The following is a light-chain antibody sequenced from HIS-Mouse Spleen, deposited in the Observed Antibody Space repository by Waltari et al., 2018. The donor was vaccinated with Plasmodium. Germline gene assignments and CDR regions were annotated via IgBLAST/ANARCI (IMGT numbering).Light chain of an antibody. CDR3: YSTDSSGNHRV. CDR2: EDS. Sequence: SYELTQPPSVSVSPGQTARITCSGDALPKKYAYWYQQKSGQAPVLVIYEDSKRPAGFPGGFSGSSSWTMDTLTISGAQVEDEADYYCYSTDSSGNHRVFGGGTKLTVL. V-gene: IGLV3-10*01. J-gene: IGLJ3*02. CDR1: ALPKKY.